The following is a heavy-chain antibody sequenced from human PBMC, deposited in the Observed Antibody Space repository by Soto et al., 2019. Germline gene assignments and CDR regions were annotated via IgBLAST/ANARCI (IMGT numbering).Heavy chain of an antibody. Sequence: GGSLRLSCAASGFTFSSYGMTWVRQAPGKGLEYVSSITGSGAGTFYADSVKGRFTISRDNSKNTLYLQLSSLRAEDTAIYFCAKDPNGDYVGAFDSWGQGSLVTVSS. D-gene: IGHD4-17*01. V-gene: IGHV3-23*01. CDR3: AKDPNGDYVGAFDS. J-gene: IGHJ4*02. CDR1: GFTFSSYG. CDR2: ITGSGAGT.